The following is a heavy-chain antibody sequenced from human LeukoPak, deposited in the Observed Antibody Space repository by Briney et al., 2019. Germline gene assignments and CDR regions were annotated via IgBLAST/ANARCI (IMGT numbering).Heavy chain of an antibody. CDR3: ARVGYSSSWYGFDY. J-gene: IGHJ4*02. V-gene: IGHV3-66*01. CDR1: GFTVSSNY. D-gene: IGHD6-13*01. Sequence: GESLRLSCAASGFTVSSNYMSWVRQAPGKGLEWVSVIYSGGSTYYADSVKGRFTISRDNSKNTLYLQMNSLRAEDTAVYYCARVGYSSSWYGFDYWGQGTLVTVSS. CDR2: IYSGGST.